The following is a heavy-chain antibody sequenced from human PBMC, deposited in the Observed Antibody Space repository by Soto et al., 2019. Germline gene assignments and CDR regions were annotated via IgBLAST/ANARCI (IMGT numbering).Heavy chain of an antibody. CDR1: GYSFTSYW. Sequence: GSLKISCKGSGYSFTSYWIGWVRQMPGKGLEWMGIIYPGDSDTRYSPSFQGQVTISADKSISTAYLQWSSLKASDTAMYYCARQTLGTVTTPYYYYGMDVWGQGTTVTVSS. D-gene: IGHD4-17*01. CDR2: IYPGDSDT. CDR3: ARQTLGTVTTPYYYYGMDV. J-gene: IGHJ6*02. V-gene: IGHV5-51*01.